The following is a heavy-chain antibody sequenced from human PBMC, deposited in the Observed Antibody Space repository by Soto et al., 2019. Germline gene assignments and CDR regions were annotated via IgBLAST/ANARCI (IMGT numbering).Heavy chain of an antibody. J-gene: IGHJ5*02. Sequence: QMQLVQSGGGLVKPGGSLTLSCKASGFTFSDYYMIWVRQTPGKGLECLSYISDSGSTIYYADSVRARFTIFRENAANSVYLQLDGLTDGDTAFYYCARGGSGWTRGGWLGPWGQGALVTVSS. V-gene: IGHV3-11*01. CDR1: GFTFSDYY. CDR2: ISDSGSTI. CDR3: ARGGSGWTRGGWLGP. D-gene: IGHD6-25*01.